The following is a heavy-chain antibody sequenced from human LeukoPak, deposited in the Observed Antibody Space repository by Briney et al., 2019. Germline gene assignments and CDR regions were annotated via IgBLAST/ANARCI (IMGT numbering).Heavy chain of an antibody. D-gene: IGHD3-10*01. Sequence: ASVKVSCKASGYTFGSYGISWVRQAPGQGLEWMGWISAYNGNTNYRQKLQGRVTMSTDTSTSTAYMDLRSLTSDDTAIYYFARDSPDGSGTYYNDSPDYWGQGTLVTVSS. CDR1: GYTFGSYG. CDR3: ARDSPDGSGTYYNDSPDY. V-gene: IGHV1-18*01. J-gene: IGHJ4*02. CDR2: ISAYNGNT.